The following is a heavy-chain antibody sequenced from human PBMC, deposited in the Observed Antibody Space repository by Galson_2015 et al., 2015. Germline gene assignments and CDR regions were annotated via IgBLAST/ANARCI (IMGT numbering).Heavy chain of an antibody. Sequence: SLRLSCAASGFTVSSNYMSWVRQAPGKGLEWVSAISGSGGSTYYADSVKGRFTISRDNSKNTLYLQMNSLRAEDTAVYYCAKPYYYGSGSHGGPDYYYYGMDVWGQGTTVTVSS. J-gene: IGHJ6*02. V-gene: IGHV3-23*01. D-gene: IGHD3-10*01. CDR3: AKPYYYGSGSHGGPDYYYYGMDV. CDR2: ISGSGGST. CDR1: GFTVSSNY.